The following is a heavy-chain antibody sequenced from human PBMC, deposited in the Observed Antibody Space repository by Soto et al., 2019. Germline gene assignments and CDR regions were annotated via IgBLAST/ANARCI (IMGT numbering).Heavy chain of an antibody. J-gene: IGHJ6*02. CDR1: GFIFSASA. CDR3: TVSWAHYYYALDA. CDR2: IRRKANNYAT. V-gene: IGHV3-73*01. D-gene: IGHD1-26*01. Sequence: EVQLVESGGGLVQPGGSLKLSCAASGFIFSASAVHWVRQASGNGLEWIGRIRRKANNYATGYAASVNGRFTISRDDTKNTAYLQVNSLKTEDTAVYYCTVSWAHYYYALDAWGQGTSVTVSS.